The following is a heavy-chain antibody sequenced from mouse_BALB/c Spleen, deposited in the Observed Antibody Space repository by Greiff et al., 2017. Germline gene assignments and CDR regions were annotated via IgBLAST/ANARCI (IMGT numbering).Heavy chain of an antibody. CDR2: ISTYYGDA. D-gene: IGHD2-1*01. J-gene: IGHJ4*01. CDR1: GYTFTDYA. CDR3: ARRRVYYGNYDAMDY. Sequence: QVQLQQSGAELVRPGVSVKISCKGSGYTFTDYAMHWVKQSHAKSLEWIGVISTYYGDASYNQKFKGKATMTVDKSSSTAYMELARLTSEDSAVYYCARRRVYYGNYDAMDYWGQGTSVTVSS. V-gene: IGHV1S137*01.